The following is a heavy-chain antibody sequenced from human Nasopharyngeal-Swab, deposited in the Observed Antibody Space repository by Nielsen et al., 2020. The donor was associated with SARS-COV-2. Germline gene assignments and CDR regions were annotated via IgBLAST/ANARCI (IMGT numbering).Heavy chain of an antibody. Sequence: KVSCKGSGYSFTSYWIGWVRQMPGKGLEWMGIIYPGDSDTRYSPSFQGQVTISADKSISTAYLQWSSLKASDTAMYYCARRDCTNGVCYKDYWGQGTLVTVSS. CDR1: GYSFTSYW. CDR3: ARRDCTNGVCYKDY. J-gene: IGHJ4*02. V-gene: IGHV5-51*01. CDR2: IYPGDSDT. D-gene: IGHD2-8*01.